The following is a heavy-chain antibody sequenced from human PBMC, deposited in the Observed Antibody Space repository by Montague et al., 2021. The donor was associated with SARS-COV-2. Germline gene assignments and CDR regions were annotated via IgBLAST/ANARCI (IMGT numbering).Heavy chain of an antibody. D-gene: IGHD3-9*01. CDR3: ARAPDYDILTGDLTEGFDF. CDR1: GDSISSGTHY. V-gene: IGHV4-61*02. Sequence: TLSLTCTVSGDSISSGTHYWSWIRQPAGKGLEWIGRIYTSGGTNYNPSLKSRVTISVDTSNNQFSLKVSSVTAADTAVYFCARAPDYDILTGDLTEGFDFWGQGTLVTVSS. J-gene: IGHJ4*02. CDR2: IYTSGGT.